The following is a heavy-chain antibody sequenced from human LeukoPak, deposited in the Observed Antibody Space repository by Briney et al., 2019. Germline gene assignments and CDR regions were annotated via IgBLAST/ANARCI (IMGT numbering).Heavy chain of an antibody. J-gene: IGHJ4*02. Sequence: PGGSLRLSCAASGFTFSSYAMHWVRQAPGKGLEWVAVISYDGSNKYYADSVKGRFTISSDNSKNTLYLQMNSLRAEDTAVYYCARDARSIAAAGTKGRYFDYWGQGTLVTVSS. V-gene: IGHV3-30-3*01. CDR2: ISYDGSNK. CDR1: GFTFSSYA. D-gene: IGHD6-13*01. CDR3: ARDARSIAAAGTKGRYFDY.